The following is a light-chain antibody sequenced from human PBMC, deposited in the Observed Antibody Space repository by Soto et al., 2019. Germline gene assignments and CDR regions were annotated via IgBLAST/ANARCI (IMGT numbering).Light chain of an antibody. CDR1: QSVRNY. CDR2: DAS. Sequence: EIVLTQSPATLSLSPGDGATLSCRASQSVRNYLAWYQQKPGQAPRLLIYDASNRATGIPARFSGSGSGTDFTLTISSLEAEDFAVYYCQQHVSCHTFGQGTKVDIK. J-gene: IGKJ1*01. CDR3: QQHVSCHT. V-gene: IGKV3-11*01.